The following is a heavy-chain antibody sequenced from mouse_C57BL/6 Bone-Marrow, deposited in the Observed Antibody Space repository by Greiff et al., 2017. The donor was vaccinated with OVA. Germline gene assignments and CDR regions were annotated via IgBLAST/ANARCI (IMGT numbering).Heavy chain of an antibody. V-gene: IGHV3-6*01. CDR1: GYSITSGYY. Sequence: EVQLVESGPGLVKPSQSLSLTCSVTGYSITSGYYWNWIRQFPGNKLEWMGYISYDGSNNYNPSLKNRISITRDTSKNQFFLKLNSVTTEDTATYYCAKSYDYDGDWYFDVWGTGTTVTVSS. CDR3: AKSYDYDGDWYFDV. D-gene: IGHD2-4*01. J-gene: IGHJ1*03. CDR2: ISYDGSN.